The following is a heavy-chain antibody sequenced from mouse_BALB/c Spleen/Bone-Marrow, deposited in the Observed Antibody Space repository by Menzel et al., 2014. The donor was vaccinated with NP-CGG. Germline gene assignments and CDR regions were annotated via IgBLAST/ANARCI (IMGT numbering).Heavy chain of an antibody. J-gene: IGHJ1*01. Sequence: EVQLQQSGPELVKPGASVKMSCKASGYTFTSYVMHWVKQKPGQGLEWIGYIIPYNDDTNYNEKFKSKATLTVDKSSNTAYMQLSSLTSEDSAVYYCARWLLQYFDVWGAGTTVTVSS. V-gene: IGHV1-14*01. CDR1: GYTFTSYV. CDR3: ARWLLQYFDV. CDR2: IIPYNDDT. D-gene: IGHD2-3*01.